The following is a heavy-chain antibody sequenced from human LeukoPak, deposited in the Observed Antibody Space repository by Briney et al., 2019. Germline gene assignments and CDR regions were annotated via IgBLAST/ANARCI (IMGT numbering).Heavy chain of an antibody. J-gene: IGHJ4*02. D-gene: IGHD5-24*01. V-gene: IGHV4-59*01. Sequence: SETLSLTCTVSGGSISSYYWSWIRQPPGKGLEWIGYVYNSGSTNYNASLKSRVTISVDTSKNQFSLRLSSVTAADTAVYYCARERRDGYKVYFDYWGQGTLVTVSS. CDR3: ARERRDGYKVYFDY. CDR1: GGSISSYY. CDR2: VYNSGST.